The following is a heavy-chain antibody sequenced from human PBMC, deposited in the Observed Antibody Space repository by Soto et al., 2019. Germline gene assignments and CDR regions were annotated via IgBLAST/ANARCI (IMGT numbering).Heavy chain of an antibody. J-gene: IGHJ4*02. CDR2: IAYSGST. CDR3: ARVDYYDSSGYPLFDF. Sequence: SETLSLTCTVSGGSVSSGSYYWSWVRQPPGKGLEWIGYIAYSGSTNYHPSLKSRVTISVDTSNNQFSLKLSSVTAADTVVYYCARVDYYDSSGYPLFDFWGQGALVTVSS. V-gene: IGHV4-61*01. D-gene: IGHD3-22*01. CDR1: GGSVSSGSYY.